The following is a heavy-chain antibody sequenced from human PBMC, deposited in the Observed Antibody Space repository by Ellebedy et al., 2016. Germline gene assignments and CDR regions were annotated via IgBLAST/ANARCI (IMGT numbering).Heavy chain of an antibody. Sequence: GESLKISXAASGFTFSSYRMHWVRQAPGKGLVWVSRITSDGSSTDYADSVKGRFTISRDNAKNTLYLQMKGLRAEDTAVYFCTRGGDYHILTCDPWGPGTPVTVSS. CDR1: GFTFSSYR. CDR2: ITSDGSST. J-gene: IGHJ5*02. V-gene: IGHV3-74*01. D-gene: IGHD3-9*01. CDR3: TRGGDYHILTCDP.